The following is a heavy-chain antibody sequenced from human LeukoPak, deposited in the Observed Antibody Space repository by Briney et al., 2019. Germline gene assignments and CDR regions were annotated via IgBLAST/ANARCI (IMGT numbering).Heavy chain of an antibody. D-gene: IGHD1-14*01. CDR3: ATGPFSAFAI. Sequence: GSLRLSCAASGFTFSSYGMHWVRQAPGKGLEWVAFIRYDGSYKYYADSVKGRFTISRDNSKNTLYLQLNSLRPEDTAVYFCATGPFSAFAIWGQGTTLIVSS. CDR2: IRYDGSYK. J-gene: IGHJ3*02. CDR1: GFTFSSYG. V-gene: IGHV3-30*02.